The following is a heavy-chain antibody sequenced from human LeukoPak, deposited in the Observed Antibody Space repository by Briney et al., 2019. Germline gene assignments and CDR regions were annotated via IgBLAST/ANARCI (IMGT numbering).Heavy chain of an antibody. J-gene: IGHJ4*02. V-gene: IGHV3-7*02. CDR1: GFTFSTYW. CDR2: VNQDGSAK. Sequence: GGSLRLSCAASGFTFSTYWMTWVRQAPGKGLEWVANVNQDGSAKYYVDSVQGRFTISRDNAKNSLFLQMNSLRAEDTAVYYCARGKWLDYWGQGTLVTVSS. D-gene: IGHD3-22*01. CDR3: ARGKWLDY.